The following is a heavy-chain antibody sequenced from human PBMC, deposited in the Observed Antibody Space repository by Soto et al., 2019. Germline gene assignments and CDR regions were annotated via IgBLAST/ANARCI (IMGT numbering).Heavy chain of an antibody. CDR2: ISAYNGNT. J-gene: IGHJ3*02. D-gene: IGHD6-13*01. V-gene: IGHV1-18*01. Sequence: GXSXKVSFKASGYTXSSYGIGLVRQAPGQGLEWMGWISAYNGNTNYAKKLQGRVTITTDTSTRTAYMELRSLRSYDTDVYYCARDAAAGPDAFDIWGQGTMGTVSS. CDR3: ARDAAAGPDAFDI. CDR1: GYTXSSYG.